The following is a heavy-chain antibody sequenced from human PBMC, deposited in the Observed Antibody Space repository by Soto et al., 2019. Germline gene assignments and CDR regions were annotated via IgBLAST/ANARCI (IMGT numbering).Heavy chain of an antibody. CDR3: VRSGTSSGRFSDY. V-gene: IGHV5-51*01. CDR1: GYTFTSYW. J-gene: IGHJ4*02. CDR2: IYPSDSDI. Sequence: GESLKISCKGSGYTFTSYWIGWVRQMPGEGLEWMGVIYPSDSDIRYSPSFQGKVTISADKSITSAYLQWSSLKAADTAMYYCVRSGTSSGRFSDYWGQGTLVTVSS. D-gene: IGHD2-15*01.